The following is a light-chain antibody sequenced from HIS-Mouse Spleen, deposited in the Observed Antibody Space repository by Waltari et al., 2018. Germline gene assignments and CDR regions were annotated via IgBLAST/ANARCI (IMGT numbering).Light chain of an antibody. CDR3: QSADSSGTYSVV. CDR2: KDS. J-gene: IGLJ2*01. V-gene: IGLV3-25*03. CDR1: ALPKQY. Sequence: SYELTQPPSVSVSPGQTARITCSGDALPKQYAYWYQQKPGQAPVLGIYKDSERPSGIPERFSGSNSGTTVTLTISGVQAEDEADYYCQSADSSGTYSVVFGGGTKLTVL.